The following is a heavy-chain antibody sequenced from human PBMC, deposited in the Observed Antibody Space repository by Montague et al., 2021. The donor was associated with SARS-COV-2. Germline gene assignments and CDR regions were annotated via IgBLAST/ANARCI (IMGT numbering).Heavy chain of an antibody. CDR1: GGSTNYYY. Sequence: SETLSLTCIVSGGSTNYYYWSWIRQSPGKGLEWIGYMYYSGSTNYNPSLKSRVTMSIERSKNQFSLKLRSVTAADTAVYYCARVARYCTNGVCQTYYYYGLDVWGQGTPVTVSS. D-gene: IGHD2-8*01. CDR3: ARVARYCTNGVCQTYYYYGLDV. V-gene: IGHV4-59*01. J-gene: IGHJ6*02. CDR2: MYYSGST.